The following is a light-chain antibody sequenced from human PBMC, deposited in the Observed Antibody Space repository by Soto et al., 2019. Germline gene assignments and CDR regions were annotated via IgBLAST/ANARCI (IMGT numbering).Light chain of an antibody. CDR2: DAS. CDR1: PDIATY. CDR3: QQYDNLPPTWT. V-gene: IGKV1-33*01. Sequence: DIQMTQSPSSLSASVGNRRTITCQASPDIATYLNWYQQKPGKAPTXLXXDASNLETGVPSRFSGGGSGTHFTLTISNLQPEDIATYYCQQYDNLPPTWTFGQGTKVDIK. J-gene: IGKJ1*01.